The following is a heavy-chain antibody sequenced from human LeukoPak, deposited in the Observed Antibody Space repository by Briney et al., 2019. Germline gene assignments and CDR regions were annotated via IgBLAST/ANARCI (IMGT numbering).Heavy chain of an antibody. CDR2: ISDSGGST. V-gene: IGHV3-23*01. J-gene: IGHJ4*02. CDR3: AGDYGGYEGYFDY. CDR1: RVTFSTYA. Sequence: LPGGSLRLSCAASRVTFSTYAMSWVRQAPGKGLEWVSAISDSGGSTYYADSVKGRFTISRDNSKNTLYLQMNSLRAEDTAVYYCAGDYGGYEGYFDYWGQGTLVTVSS. D-gene: IGHD4-17*01.